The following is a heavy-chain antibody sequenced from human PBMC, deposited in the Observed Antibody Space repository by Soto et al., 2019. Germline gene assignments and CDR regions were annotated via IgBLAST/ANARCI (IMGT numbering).Heavy chain of an antibody. CDR2: LYGSGRGI. D-gene: IGHD5-12*01. J-gene: IGHJ4*02. V-gene: IGHV3-23*01. Sequence: GGSLRLSCAACGFTFSDYAMIWIRQVPGKGLQWVSGLYGSGRGIHYAESVKGRFTISRDNSAYAVYLQMNNLRVEDSAIYYCAKDAVSRDGVWLAHVWGQGTVVTVSS. CDR1: GFTFSDYA. CDR3: AKDAVSRDGVWLAHV.